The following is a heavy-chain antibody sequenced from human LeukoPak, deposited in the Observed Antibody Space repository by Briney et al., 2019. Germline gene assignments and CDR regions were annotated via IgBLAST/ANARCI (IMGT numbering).Heavy chain of an antibody. V-gene: IGHV3-53*05. J-gene: IGHJ3*01. CDR1: GFTVSSNY. Sequence: GGSLRLSCAASGFTVSSNYMSWVRQAPGKGLEWVSVIYSGGSTYYADSVKGRFTISRDNSENTLFLQMNSLKTEDTAVYYCAKSLREELTFYDAFDVWGQGTMVAVSS. CDR3: AKSLREELTFYDAFDV. CDR2: IYSGGST. D-gene: IGHD3-10*01.